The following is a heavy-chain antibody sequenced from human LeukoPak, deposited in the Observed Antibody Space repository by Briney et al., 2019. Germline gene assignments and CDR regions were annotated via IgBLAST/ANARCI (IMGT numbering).Heavy chain of an antibody. CDR1: GGSLCGSY. J-gene: IGHJ4*02. D-gene: IGHD1/OR15-1a*01. CDR2: IYYIGGA. Sequence: PSETLSLSRTVSGGSLCGSYSSSVSHPPRKGRGWSGYIYYIGGATYTPSLKSRVTISVDTSKNQFSLKLSSVTAADTAGYYCAREDQSFLGRTFDYWGQGTLVTVSS. V-gene: IGHV4-59*01. CDR3: AREDQSFLGRTFDY.